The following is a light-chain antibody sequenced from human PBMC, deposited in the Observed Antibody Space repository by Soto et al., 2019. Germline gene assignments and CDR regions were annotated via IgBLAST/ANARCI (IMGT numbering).Light chain of an antibody. CDR2: VNN. Sequence: QSALTQPPSVSGAPGQRVTISCAGSSSNIGAGYDVHWYQQLPGTAPKLLIHVNNNRPSGVPDRFSGSKSGTSASLAITGLQAEDEADYYCQSYDSSLSGVVFGGGTKLTVL. CDR3: QSYDSSLSGVV. CDR1: SSNIGAGYD. V-gene: IGLV1-40*01. J-gene: IGLJ2*01.